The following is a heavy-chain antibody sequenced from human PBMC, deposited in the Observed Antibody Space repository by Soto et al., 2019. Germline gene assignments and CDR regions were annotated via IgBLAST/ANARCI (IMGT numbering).Heavy chain of an antibody. Sequence: WGSLRLSCAASGFTFRSFTMNWCRQAPGKGLEWASTISSNSAYIYYTDALRGRFTISRDNAKNSLHLQMNSLRAEDTAVYYCTRDASRDSSARGWFDPWGPGTLVTVSS. CDR1: GFTFRSFT. D-gene: IGHD6-13*01. CDR2: ISSNSAYI. J-gene: IGHJ5*02. CDR3: TRDASRDSSARGWFDP. V-gene: IGHV3-21*01.